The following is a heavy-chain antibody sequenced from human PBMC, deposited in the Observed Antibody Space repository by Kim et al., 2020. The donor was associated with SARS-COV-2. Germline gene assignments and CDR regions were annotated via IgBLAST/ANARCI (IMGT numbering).Heavy chain of an antibody. Sequence: SVKVSCKASGGTFSSYAISWVRQAPGQGLEWMGGIIPIFGTANYAQKFQGRVTITADESTSTAYMELSSLRSEDTAVYYCARYYYDSSGYYPSPEYYFDYWGQGTLVTVSS. V-gene: IGHV1-69*13. CDR3: ARYYYDSSGYYPSPEYYFDY. D-gene: IGHD3-22*01. J-gene: IGHJ4*02. CDR1: GGTFSSYA. CDR2: IIPIFGTA.